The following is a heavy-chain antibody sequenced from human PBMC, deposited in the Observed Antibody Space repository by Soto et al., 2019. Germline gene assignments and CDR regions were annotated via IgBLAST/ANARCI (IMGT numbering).Heavy chain of an antibody. CDR3: AKDRNYLRSQFHH. D-gene: IGHD1-26*01. CDR2: ISANGQGI. Sequence: GGCLRLSCAAYGFTFSDFTLRWVRQAPGKGLEWVSAISANGQGIYYADSVRGRFTISRDNSKNTIFLHMDSLRAEDTAVHYCAKDRNYLRSQFHHWGQGYLVTV. J-gene: IGHJ4*02. CDR1: GFTFSDFT. V-gene: IGHV3-23*01.